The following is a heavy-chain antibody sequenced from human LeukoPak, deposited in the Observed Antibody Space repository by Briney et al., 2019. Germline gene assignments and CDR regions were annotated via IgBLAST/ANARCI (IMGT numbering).Heavy chain of an antibody. CDR3: ARGYSSGWYYFDY. Sequence: SETLSLTCTVSGGSISRHYLNWIRQPPGKGLEGVGYIDYSGSTDYNPSLKSRVTFSVDTSKKQFSLKLSSVTAADTAVYYCARGYSSGWYYFDYWGQGTLVTVSS. CDR1: GGSISRHY. D-gene: IGHD6-19*01. J-gene: IGHJ4*02. CDR2: IDYSGST. V-gene: IGHV4-59*11.